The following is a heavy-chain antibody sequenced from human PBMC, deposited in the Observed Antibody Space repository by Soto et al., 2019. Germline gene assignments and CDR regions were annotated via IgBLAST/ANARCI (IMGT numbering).Heavy chain of an antibody. Sequence: QVQLVESGGGVVQPGRSLRLSCAASGFTFSSYAMHWVRQAPGKGLEWVAVISYDGSNKYYADSVKGRFTISRDNSKNTLYLPMNSLRAEDTAVYYCVKDLGAPGGYFQHWGQGTLVTVSS. D-gene: IGHD1-26*01. CDR1: GFTFSSYA. V-gene: IGHV3-30-3*01. CDR2: ISYDGSNK. CDR3: VKDLGAPGGYFQH. J-gene: IGHJ1*01.